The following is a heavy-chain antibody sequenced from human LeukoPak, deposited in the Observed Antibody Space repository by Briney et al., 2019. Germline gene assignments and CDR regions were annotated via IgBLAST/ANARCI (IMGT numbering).Heavy chain of an antibody. CDR3: ARQPRGYSYGYWFDP. CDR2: IYYSGST. J-gene: IGHJ5*02. CDR1: GGSISSSSYY. D-gene: IGHD5-18*01. Sequence: PSETLSLTCTVSGGSISSSSYYWGWIRQPPGKGLEWLGSIYYSGSTYYNPSLKSRVTISVDTSKNQFSLKLSSVTAADTAVYYCARQPRGYSYGYWFDPWGQGTLVTVSS. V-gene: IGHV4-39*01.